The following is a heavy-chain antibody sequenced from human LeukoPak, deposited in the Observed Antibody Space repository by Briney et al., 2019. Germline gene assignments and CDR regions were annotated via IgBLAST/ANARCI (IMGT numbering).Heavy chain of an antibody. Sequence: PGGSLRLSCAASGFTFSSYAMSWVRQAPGKGLEWVSGISGSGDNTYYADSVKGRFTISRDNSKDTLYVQMNSLRDEDTAVYYCAKDQRRESPHYLDSWGQGTLVTVSS. V-gene: IGHV3-23*01. CDR1: GFTFSSYA. CDR3: AKDQRRESPHYLDS. J-gene: IGHJ4*02. CDR2: ISGSGDNT.